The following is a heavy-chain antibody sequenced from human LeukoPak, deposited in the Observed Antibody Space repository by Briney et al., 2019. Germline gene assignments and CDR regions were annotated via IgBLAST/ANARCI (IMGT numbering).Heavy chain of an antibody. CDR2: IYHSGST. V-gene: IGHV4-30-2*01. CDR3: ARAPRLLGYYYYMDV. Sequence: SETLSLTCTVSGGSISSGGYYWSWIRQPPGKGLEWIGYIYHSGSTYYNPSLKSRVTISVDRSKNQFSLKLSSVTAADTAVYYCARAPRLLGYYYYMDVWGKGTTVTVSS. J-gene: IGHJ6*03. CDR1: GGSISSGGYY. D-gene: IGHD2-15*01.